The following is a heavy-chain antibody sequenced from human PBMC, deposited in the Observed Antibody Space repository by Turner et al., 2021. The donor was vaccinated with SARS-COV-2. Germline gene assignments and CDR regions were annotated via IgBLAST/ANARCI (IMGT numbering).Heavy chain of an antibody. V-gene: IGHV4-39*01. J-gene: IGHJ5*02. Sequence: QLQLQESGPGLVEPSETLSLTCTVSGGSISSSSYYWGWIRQPPGKGLEWIGGIYYSGSTYYNPSLKSRVTISVDTSKNQFSLKLTSVTAADTAVYFCARHWEVAAAAYLARFDPWGQGTLVTVSS. CDR3: ARHWEVAAAAYLARFDP. D-gene: IGHD6-13*01. CDR1: GGSISSSSYY. CDR2: IYYSGST.